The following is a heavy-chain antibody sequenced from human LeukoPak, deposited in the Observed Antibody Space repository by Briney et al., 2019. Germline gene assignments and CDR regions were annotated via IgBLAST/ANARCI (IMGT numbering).Heavy chain of an antibody. Sequence: SETLSLTCTVSGGSISSYYWSWIRQPPGKGLEWIGYIYYSGSTNYNPSLKSRVTISVDRSKNQFSLRLSSVTAADTAVYYCARDSLICSSTSCYSYWGQGTLVTVSS. D-gene: IGHD2-2*02. V-gene: IGHV4-59*12. CDR1: GGSISSYY. J-gene: IGHJ4*02. CDR3: ARDSLICSSTSCYSY. CDR2: IYYSGST.